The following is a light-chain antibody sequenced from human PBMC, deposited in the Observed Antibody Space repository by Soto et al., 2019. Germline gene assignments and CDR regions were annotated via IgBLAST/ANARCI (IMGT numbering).Light chain of an antibody. V-gene: IGKV1-5*01. CDR2: DAS. J-gene: IGKJ4*01. CDR3: QQRSDWPLS. Sequence: DIQMTQSPSTLSASVGDRVTITCRASQSITTWLAWYQQKPGTAVKVLIYDASNRATGIPARFTGSGSGTDFTLTISSLEPEDFVVYYCQQRSDWPLSFGGGTKVEIK. CDR1: QSITTW.